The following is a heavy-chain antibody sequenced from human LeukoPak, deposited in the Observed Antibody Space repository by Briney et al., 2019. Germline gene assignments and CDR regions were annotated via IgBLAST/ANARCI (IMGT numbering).Heavy chain of an antibody. D-gene: IGHD4/OR15-4a*01. J-gene: IGHJ4*02. CDR2: ISGTGDST. CDR1: GFTFSSQA. V-gene: IGHV3-23*01. Sequence: PGGSLRLSCVASGFTFSSQAMSWVRHAPGKGLEWVSVISGTGDSTYYADSVKGRFTISRDGSKRTVYLQMNSLRAEDTAVYYCARGNSPMVGRYYLDLWGQGTLVTVSS. CDR3: ARGNSPMVGRYYLDL.